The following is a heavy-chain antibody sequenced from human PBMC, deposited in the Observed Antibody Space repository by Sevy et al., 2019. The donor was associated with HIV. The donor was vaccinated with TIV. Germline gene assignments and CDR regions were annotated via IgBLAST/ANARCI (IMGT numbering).Heavy chain of an antibody. V-gene: IGHV1-3*01. CDR1: GYTFATYT. CDR3: ARDPYARRGFDY. CDR2: LNPGNGNT. D-gene: IGHD3-16*01. J-gene: IGHJ4*02. Sequence: ASVKVSCKASGYTFATYTLHWVRQAPGQSLEWMGWLNPGNGNTRYSQKFQGRVTITRDTSARTAYMELTSLTSEDTVVYYCARDPYARRGFDYWGQGTLVTVSS.